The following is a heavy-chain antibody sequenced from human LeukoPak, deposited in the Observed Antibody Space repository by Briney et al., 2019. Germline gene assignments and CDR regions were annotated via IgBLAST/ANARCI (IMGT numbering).Heavy chain of an antibody. V-gene: IGHV3-21*04. CDR2: ISSSSSHI. CDR3: ARVVLDCRSANGYTGDY. CDR1: GFTFSSYS. Sequence: AGSLTLSCAASGFTFSSYSMNWVRQAPGKGLEWISSISSSSSHIYYPTSVKGRFTISSAAAKNSLYLEMTSLRAENTAVYYCARVVLDCRSANGYTGDYWGQGTQVTVSS. J-gene: IGHJ4*02. D-gene: IGHD2-2*02.